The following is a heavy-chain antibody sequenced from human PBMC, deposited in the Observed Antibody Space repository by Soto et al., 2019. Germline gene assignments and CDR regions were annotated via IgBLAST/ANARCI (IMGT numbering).Heavy chain of an antibody. CDR2: ISGSGGST. J-gene: IGHJ4*02. D-gene: IGHD5-12*01. CDR1: GFTFSSYA. V-gene: IGHV3-23*01. Sequence: PGGSLRLSCAASGFTFSSYAMSWVRQAPGKGLEWVSAISGSGGSTYYADSVKGRFTISRDNSKNTLYLQMNSLRAEGTAVYYCAKDLEGDGYNLGYFDYWGQGTLVTVSS. CDR3: AKDLEGDGYNLGYFDY.